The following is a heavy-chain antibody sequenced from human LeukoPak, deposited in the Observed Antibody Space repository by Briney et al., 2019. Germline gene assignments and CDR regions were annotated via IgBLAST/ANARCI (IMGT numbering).Heavy chain of an antibody. CDR3: ARLRRNSDRSGYYYYYDH. D-gene: IGHD3-22*01. CDR2: ISVGSNYI. Sequence: PGGSLRLSCAASGYTFSSYSINWVRQAPGKGLEWVSSISVGSNYIYYADSVRGRFSIPRDDARNSLYLQMDSLRGDDTAVYYCARLRRNSDRSGYYYYYDHWGQGTLVTVSS. J-gene: IGHJ4*02. CDR1: GYTFSSYS. V-gene: IGHV3-21*01.